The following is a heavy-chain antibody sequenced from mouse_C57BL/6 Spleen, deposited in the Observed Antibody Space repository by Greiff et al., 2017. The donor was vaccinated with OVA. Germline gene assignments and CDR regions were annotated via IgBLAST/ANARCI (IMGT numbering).Heavy chain of an antibody. V-gene: IGHV1-55*01. Sequence: QVQLKQSGAEFVKPGASVKMSCTASGYTFTSYWITWVKQRPEQGLEWIGYIYPGSGSTNYNEKFKGKATVTVDTTSSTAYMQLSRLTSEDTAVYYGAIRGDGRSYVYFDYWGQGTTLTVSS. J-gene: IGHJ2*01. CDR1: GYTFTSYW. CDR2: IYPGSGST. CDR3: AIRGDGRSYVYFDY. D-gene: IGHD1-1*01.